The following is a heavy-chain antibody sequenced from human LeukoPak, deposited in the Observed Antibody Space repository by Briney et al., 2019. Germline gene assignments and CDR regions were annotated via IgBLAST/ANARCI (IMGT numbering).Heavy chain of an antibody. V-gene: IGHV3-74*01. J-gene: IGHJ4*01. CDR1: GFSFSSYY. D-gene: IGHD1-20*01. Sequence: GGSLRLSCAASGFSFSSYYMYWVRQAPEKGLVWVSRIRPDGTGTAYADSVKGRFTISRVNAKNTLYLQMNSLGAEDTAVYYCVAYNWNYPDYWGQGTLVTVSS. CDR3: VAYNWNYPDY. CDR2: IRPDGTGT.